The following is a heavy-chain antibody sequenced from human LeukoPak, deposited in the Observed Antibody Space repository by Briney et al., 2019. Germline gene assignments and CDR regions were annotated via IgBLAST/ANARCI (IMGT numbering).Heavy chain of an antibody. Sequence: SETLSLTCAVYGGSFSGYYWSWIRQPPGKGLEWIGEINHSGSTNYNPSLKSRVTISVDTSKNQFSLKLSSVTAADTAVYYCARRRYYGSGSYSTSSNWFDPWGQGTLVTVSS. CDR2: INHSGST. J-gene: IGHJ5*02. CDR3: ARRRYYGSGSYSTSSNWFDP. CDR1: GGSFSGYY. D-gene: IGHD3-10*01. V-gene: IGHV4-34*01.